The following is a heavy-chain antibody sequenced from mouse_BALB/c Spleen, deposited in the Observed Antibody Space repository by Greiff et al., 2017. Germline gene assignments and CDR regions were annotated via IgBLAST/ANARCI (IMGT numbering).Heavy chain of an antibody. CDR3: ARRGITPYYYAMDY. V-gene: IGHV5-9-3*01. CDR2: ISSGGSYT. Sequence: EVKLVESGGGLVKPGGSLKLSCAASGFTFSSYAMSWVRQTPEKRLEWVATISSGGSYTYYPDSVKGRFTISRDNAKNTLYLQMSSLRSEDTAMYYCARRGITPYYYAMDYWGQGTSVTVSS. D-gene: IGHD2-4*01. J-gene: IGHJ4*01. CDR1: GFTFSSYA.